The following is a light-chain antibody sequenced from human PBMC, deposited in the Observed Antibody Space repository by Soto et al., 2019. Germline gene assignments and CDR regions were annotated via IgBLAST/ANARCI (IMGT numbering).Light chain of an antibody. V-gene: IGKV3-20*01. J-gene: IGKJ5*01. Sequence: EIVLTQSPGTLSLSPGERATLSCRASQSVSSSSLAWYQQKPGQAPSLLIYGASSRATGIPDRFSGSGSGTDFTLTINRLEPEDSAVFYCQQYDRSPITFGQGTRLEIK. CDR1: QSVSSSS. CDR3: QQYDRSPIT. CDR2: GAS.